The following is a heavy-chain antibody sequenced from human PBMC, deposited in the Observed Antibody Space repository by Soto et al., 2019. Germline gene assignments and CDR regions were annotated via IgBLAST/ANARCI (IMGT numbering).Heavy chain of an antibody. CDR2: ILSKNDGGTT. V-gene: IGHV3-15*01. Sequence: EVQLVESGGGLVPPGGSLRLSCAASGVGFSTSWMSWVRQAPGKGLEWVGRILSKNDGGTTDYPAPVKGRFIISRDDSKNELYLQMNGLKTEDTAVYYCSTYDCVWGTYRVRWAYWGQGTLVTVSS. CDR3: STYDCVWGTYRVRWAY. J-gene: IGHJ4*02. D-gene: IGHD3-16*02. CDR1: GVGFSTSW.